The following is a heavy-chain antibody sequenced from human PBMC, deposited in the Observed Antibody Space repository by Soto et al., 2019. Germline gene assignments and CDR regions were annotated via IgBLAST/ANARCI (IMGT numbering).Heavy chain of an antibody. CDR2: INHSGST. V-gene: IGHV4-34*01. CDR3: ARGLRGAHSSSWGREYFQH. Sequence: SETLSLTCAVYGGSFSGYYWSWIRQPPGKGLEWIGEINHSGSTNYNPSLKSRVTISVDTSKNQFSLKLSSVTAADTAVYYCARGLRGAHSSSWGREYFQHWGQGTLVTVSS. D-gene: IGHD6-13*01. J-gene: IGHJ1*01. CDR1: GGSFSGYY.